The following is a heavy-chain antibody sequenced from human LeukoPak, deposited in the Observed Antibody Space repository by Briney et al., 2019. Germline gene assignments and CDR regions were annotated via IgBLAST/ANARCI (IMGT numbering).Heavy chain of an antibody. J-gene: IGHJ4*02. CDR1: GYTFTSYA. V-gene: IGHV1-3*01. D-gene: IGHD1-1*01. CDR2: SNAGNGNT. Sequence: SVKVSCKASGYTFTSYAMHWVCQAPGQRLEWMGWSNAGNGNTKYSQKFQGRVTITRDTSASTAYMELSSLGSEDTAEYYCARSGTTGWLIDYWGQGTLVTVSS. CDR3: ARSGTTGWLIDY.